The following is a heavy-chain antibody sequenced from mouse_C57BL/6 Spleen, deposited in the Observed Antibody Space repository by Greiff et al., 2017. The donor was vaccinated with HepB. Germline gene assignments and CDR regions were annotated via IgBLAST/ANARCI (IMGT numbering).Heavy chain of an antibody. J-gene: IGHJ4*01. V-gene: IGHV1-72*01. CDR3: ATPYYGNSYYAMDY. CDR2: IDPNSGGT. D-gene: IGHD2-10*01. CDR1: GYTFTSYW. Sequence: VQLQQPGAELVKPGALVKLSCKASGYTFTSYWMHWVKQRPGRGLEWIGRIDPNSGGTKYNEKFKSKATLTVDKPSSTAYMQLSSLTSEDSAVYYCATPYYGNSYYAMDYWGQGTSVTVSS.